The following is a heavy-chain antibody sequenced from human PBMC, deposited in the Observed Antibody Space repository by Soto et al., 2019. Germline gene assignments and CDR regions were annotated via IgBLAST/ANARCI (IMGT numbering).Heavy chain of an antibody. CDR2: IKSKTDGGTA. Sequence: GGSLRLSCAASGFTFSNAWMTWVRQAPGQGLVWVGRIKSKTDGGTADYAAPVRGRFTISRDDSKDTLYLQMSSLKTEDTAVYYCTTDAYYDTSGYWFWGQGTPVTVSS. D-gene: IGHD3-22*01. V-gene: IGHV3-15*01. J-gene: IGHJ4*02. CDR3: TTDAYYDTSGYWF. CDR1: GFTFSNAW.